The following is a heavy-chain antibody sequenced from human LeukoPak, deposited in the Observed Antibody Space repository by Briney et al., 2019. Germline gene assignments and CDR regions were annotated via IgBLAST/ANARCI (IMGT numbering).Heavy chain of an antibody. J-gene: IGHJ4*02. CDR2: IRYDGSNK. CDR1: GFTFSSYG. Sequence: PGGSLRLSCAASGFTFSSYGMHWVRQAPGKGLEWVAFIRYDGSNKYYADSVKGRFTISRDNSKNTLYLQMNSLRAEDTAVYYCAKGPRVSGYLFDYWGQGTLVTVSS. CDR3: AKGPRVSGYLFDY. V-gene: IGHV3-30*02. D-gene: IGHD3-22*01.